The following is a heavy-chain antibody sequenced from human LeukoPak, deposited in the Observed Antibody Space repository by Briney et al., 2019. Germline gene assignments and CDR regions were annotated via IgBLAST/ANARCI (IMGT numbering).Heavy chain of an antibody. Sequence: PGGSLRLSCAASGFTFSTYSMNWVRQAPGKGLEWVSAISVGSSTIYYADSVKGRFTISRDNSKNTLYLQMNSLRAEDTAVYYCARVVSSYGSGSHTIDYWGQGTLVTVSS. CDR2: ISVGSSTI. CDR1: GFTFSTYS. CDR3: ARVVSSYGSGSHTIDY. J-gene: IGHJ4*02. D-gene: IGHD3-10*01. V-gene: IGHV3-21*01.